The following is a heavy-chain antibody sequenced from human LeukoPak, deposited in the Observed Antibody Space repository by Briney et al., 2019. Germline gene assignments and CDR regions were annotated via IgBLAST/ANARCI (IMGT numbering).Heavy chain of an antibody. D-gene: IGHD4-17*01. Sequence: PSQTLSLTCTVSGGSISSGGYYWSWIRQHPGKGLEWIGYIYYSGSTYYNPSLKSRVTISVDTSKNQFSLKLSSVTAADTAVYYCARLTVTPFVYFDYWGQGTLVTVSS. CDR3: ARLTVTPFVYFDY. CDR2: IYYSGST. J-gene: IGHJ4*02. V-gene: IGHV4-31*03. CDR1: GGSISSGGYY.